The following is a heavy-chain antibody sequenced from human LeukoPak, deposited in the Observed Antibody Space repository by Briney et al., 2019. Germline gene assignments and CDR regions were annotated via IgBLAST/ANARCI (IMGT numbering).Heavy chain of an antibody. CDR3: ARGDSSGYYKLFDY. V-gene: IGHV4-31*03. D-gene: IGHD3-22*01. CDR1: GGSISSGGHY. Sequence: SETLSLTCTVSGGSISSGGHYWSWIRQHPGKGLEWIGYIYYSGSTYYNPSLKSRVTISVDTSKNQFSLRLYSVTAADTAVYYCARGDSSGYYKLFDYWGQGTLVTVSP. CDR2: IYYSGST. J-gene: IGHJ4*02.